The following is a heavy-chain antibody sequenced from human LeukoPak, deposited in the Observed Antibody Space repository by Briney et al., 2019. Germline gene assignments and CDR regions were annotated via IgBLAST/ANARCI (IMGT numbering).Heavy chain of an antibody. CDR1: GFTFTGYA. CDR2: MSGSGGMT. J-gene: IGHJ4*02. Sequence: GGSLRLSCAASGFTFTGYAMSWVRQAPGKGLEWVSAMSGSGGMTYTVDSVKGRFTISRDNSKNTLDLQMNSLRADDTAVYYCAKGPFFYYDSSGYNYYDLWGQGTLVTVSS. D-gene: IGHD3-22*01. V-gene: IGHV3-23*01. CDR3: AKGPFFYYDSSGYNYYDL.